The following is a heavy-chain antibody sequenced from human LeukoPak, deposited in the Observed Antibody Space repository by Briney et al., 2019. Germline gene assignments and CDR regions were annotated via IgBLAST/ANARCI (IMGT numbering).Heavy chain of an antibody. Sequence: PGGSLRLSCTASGFTFSSYAMSRVRQAPGKGLEWVSAISGSGGSTYYADSVKGRFTISRDNSKNTLYLQMNSLRAEDTAVYYCAKDGPEIVVVVAATEMSMDVWGQGTTVTVSS. CDR3: AKDGPEIVVVVAATEMSMDV. CDR2: ISGSGGST. V-gene: IGHV3-23*01. D-gene: IGHD2-15*01. CDR1: GFTFSSYA. J-gene: IGHJ6*02.